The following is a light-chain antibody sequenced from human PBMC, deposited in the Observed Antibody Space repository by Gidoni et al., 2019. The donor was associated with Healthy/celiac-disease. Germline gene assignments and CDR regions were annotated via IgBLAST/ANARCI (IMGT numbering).Light chain of an antibody. CDR1: QSISSY. J-gene: IGKJ2*01. CDR2: AAS. V-gene: IGKV1-39*01. Sequence: DMQMTQSPSSLSASVGDRVTITCRASQSISSYLNWYQQKQGKAPKLLIYAASSLQSGVPSRFSGSGSGTDFTLTISSLQPEDFATYYCQQSYRTPMYTFGQGTKLEIK. CDR3: QQSYRTPMYT.